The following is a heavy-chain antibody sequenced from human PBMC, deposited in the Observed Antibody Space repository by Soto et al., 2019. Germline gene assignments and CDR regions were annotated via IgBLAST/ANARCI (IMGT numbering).Heavy chain of an antibody. CDR2: IWYDGTTK. V-gene: IGHV3-33*01. CDR3: ARDGSGGDWRFFDY. CDR1: GFAFHRYG. Sequence: QVQLVESGGGVVQPGRSLRLSCAASGFAFHRYGIHWVRQAPGKGQEWVADIWYDGTTKYYADSVKGRFTVSRDDSENTVYLQMDSLRAGDTAVYYCARDGSGGDWRFFDYWGQGTLVTVSS. D-gene: IGHD3-10*01. J-gene: IGHJ4*02.